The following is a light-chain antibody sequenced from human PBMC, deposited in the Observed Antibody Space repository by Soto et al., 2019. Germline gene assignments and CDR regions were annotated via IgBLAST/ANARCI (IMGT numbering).Light chain of an antibody. J-gene: IGKJ1*01. CDR1: QSVSSN. V-gene: IGKV3-15*01. CDR3: QQNNNWWT. Sequence: EVVMTQSPATLSVSPGERATLSCRASQSVSSNLAWFQQKPGQAPRLLIYDASTRATGIPARFSGSGSGTEFTLIISSLQSEDFAVYYCQQNNNWWTFGQGTKVEIK. CDR2: DAS.